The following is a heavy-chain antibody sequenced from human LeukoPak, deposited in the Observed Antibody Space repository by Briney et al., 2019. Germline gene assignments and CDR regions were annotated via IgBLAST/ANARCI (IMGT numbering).Heavy chain of an antibody. V-gene: IGHV4-39*01. CDR1: GVSISSSSYY. D-gene: IGHD5-18*01. Sequence: SETLSLTCTVSGVSISSSSYYWGWIRQPPGKGLEWIGSIYYSGSTYYNPSLKSRVTISVDTSKNQFSLKLSSVTAADTAVYYCARHLARGYSYGPGGFDYWGQGTLVTVSS. J-gene: IGHJ4*02. CDR2: IYYSGST. CDR3: ARHLARGYSYGPGGFDY.